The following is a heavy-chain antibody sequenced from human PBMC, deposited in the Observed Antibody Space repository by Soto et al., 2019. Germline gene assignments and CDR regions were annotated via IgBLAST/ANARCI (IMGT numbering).Heavy chain of an antibody. CDR2: ISSSGSTI. V-gene: IGHV3-11*01. CDR3: ARVLVFYGGFDP. CDR1: GFTFTDYY. J-gene: IGHJ5*02. D-gene: IGHD2-21*02. Sequence: QVQLVESGGGLVKPGGSLRLSCAASGFTFTDYYMTWIRQAPGKGLEWVSYISSSGSTIYYADSVKGRFTISRDNAKNTLYQKMTSLRAEDTAVYYCARVLVFYGGFDPWGQGTLVTVSS.